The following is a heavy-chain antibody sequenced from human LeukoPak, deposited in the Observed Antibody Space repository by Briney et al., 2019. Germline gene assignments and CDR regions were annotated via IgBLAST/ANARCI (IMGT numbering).Heavy chain of an antibody. CDR3: ARDRDSYGYGLYYFDY. Sequence: GRSLRVSCAASGFTLSSYVMHWVRQAPAKGLEWVAVIWYDGSNKYYADSVKGRFTISRDNSKNTLYLQMNSLRAEDTAVYYCARDRDSYGYGLYYFDYWGQGTLVTVSS. D-gene: IGHD5-18*01. CDR1: GFTLSSYV. J-gene: IGHJ4*02. V-gene: IGHV3-33*01. CDR2: IWYDGSNK.